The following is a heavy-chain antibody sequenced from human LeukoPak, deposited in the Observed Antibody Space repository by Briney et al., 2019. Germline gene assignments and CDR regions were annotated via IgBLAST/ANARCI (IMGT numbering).Heavy chain of an antibody. CDR1: GFTVSSNY. D-gene: IGHD3-16*01. V-gene: IGHV3-53*01. J-gene: IGHJ6*02. CDR3: ARGYGLGPYGMDV. Sequence: GGSLRLSCAASGFTVSSNYMSWVRQAPGKGLEWVSVIYSGGSTYYADSVKGRFTISRDNSKNTLYLQMNSLRAEDTAVYYCARGYGLGPYGMDVWGQGTTVTVSS. CDR2: IYSGGST.